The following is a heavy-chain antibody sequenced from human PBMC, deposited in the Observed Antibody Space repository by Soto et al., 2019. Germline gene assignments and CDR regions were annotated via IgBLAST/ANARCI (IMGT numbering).Heavy chain of an antibody. J-gene: IGHJ4*02. CDR1: GCTLSDHY. CDR2: SSNSGSFT. CDR3: ARVISYYYDSSGYPDY. Sequence: GGSLSLSWPSSGCTLSDHYMSWLRQAQGKGLEWIGYSSNSGSFTRYADSVKGRFTISRDNAKNSLYLQMNSLRAEDTAVYYCARVISYYYDSSGYPDYWGQGTLVTVSS. D-gene: IGHD3-22*01. V-gene: IGHV3-11*06.